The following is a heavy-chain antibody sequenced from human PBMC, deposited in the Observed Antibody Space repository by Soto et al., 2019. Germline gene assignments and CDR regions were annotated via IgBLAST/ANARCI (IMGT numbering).Heavy chain of an antibody. D-gene: IGHD3-3*01. CDR3: ARGDCYYTKGYFDD. Sequence: ASDKVSFMASGYTFTGYYMHLVRQAPGPGLEWMGWVSPNRVDTNYAQKFQGRVTMTRDTSISTAYMQLSRLRSDGPAVYCCARGDCYYTKGYFDDWGQGTMVTVSS. CDR2: VSPNRVDT. V-gene: IGHV1-2*02. J-gene: IGHJ4*02. CDR1: GYTFTGYY.